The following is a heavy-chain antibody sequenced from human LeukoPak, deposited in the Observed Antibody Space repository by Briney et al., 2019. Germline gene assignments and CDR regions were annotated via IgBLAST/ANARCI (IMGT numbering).Heavy chain of an antibody. Sequence: MASETLSLTCTVSGGPISSSSYYWGWIRQPPGKGLEWIGSIYYSGSTYYNPSLKSRVTISVDTSKNRFSLRLSSVTAADTAVYYCARDAGGMAVAGTSGHWGQGTLVTVSS. CDR1: GGPISSSSYY. J-gene: IGHJ4*02. CDR3: ARDAGGMAVAGTSGH. D-gene: IGHD1/OR15-1a*01. V-gene: IGHV4-39*07. CDR2: IYYSGST.